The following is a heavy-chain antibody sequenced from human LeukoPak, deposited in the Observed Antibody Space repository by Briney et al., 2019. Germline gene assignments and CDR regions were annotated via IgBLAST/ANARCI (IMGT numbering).Heavy chain of an antibody. CDR1: GDSISPYY. CDR3: ARHSLKRYYYDSSGYYY. Sequence: SETLSLTCSVSGDSISPYYWSWIRQPPGKGLEWIGYIYYSGNTYYNPSLKSRVTISVDTSKNQFSLKLSSVTAADTAVYYCARHSLKRYYYDSSGYYYWGQGTLVTVSS. D-gene: IGHD3-22*01. V-gene: IGHV4-59*08. CDR2: IYYSGNT. J-gene: IGHJ4*02.